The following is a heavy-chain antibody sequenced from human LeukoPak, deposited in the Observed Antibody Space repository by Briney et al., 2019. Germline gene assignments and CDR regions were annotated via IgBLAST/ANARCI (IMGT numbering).Heavy chain of an antibody. CDR2: IDSDGSST. Sequence: GESLRLSCAASGFNFGEFWMAWVRQTPGMGLVWVSRIDSDGSSTSYADSVKGRFTISRDNAKNTLSLQMNSLRAEDTAVYYCARGRGTSSMHPRSSRLDYWGQGTLVTVSS. CDR1: GFNFGEFW. D-gene: IGHD3-16*01. CDR3: ARGRGTSSMHPRSSRLDY. V-gene: IGHV3-74*01. J-gene: IGHJ4*02.